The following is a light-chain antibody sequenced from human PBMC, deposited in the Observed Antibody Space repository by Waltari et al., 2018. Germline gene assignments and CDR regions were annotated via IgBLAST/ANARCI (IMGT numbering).Light chain of an antibody. CDR1: SRDVGSYIH. Sequence: QSALTQPPSASGSPGQSVTISCSGSSRDVGSYIHVSWYQQHPGKAPSPIIYAVNKRPSGSPCRFSGSKSGTTASLTVSGLQSEDEAVYFCSSYTGIRSVIFGGGTHLSAL. V-gene: IGLV2-8*01. CDR3: SSYTGIRSVI. J-gene: IGLJ2*01. CDR2: AVN.